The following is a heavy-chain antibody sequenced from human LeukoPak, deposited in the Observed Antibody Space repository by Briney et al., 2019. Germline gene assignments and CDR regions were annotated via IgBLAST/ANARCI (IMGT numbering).Heavy chain of an antibody. D-gene: IGHD3-22*01. CDR3: ATGGGSSGYFDY. J-gene: IGHJ4*02. V-gene: IGHV1-46*01. Sequence: ASVKVSCKASGYTFTNYYMQWVRQAPGQGLEWIGMINPGGGSTSYVQKFQGRVTMTRATSTTTVYMELSSLRSEDTAAYYCATGGGSSGYFDYWGQGALVTVSS. CDR1: GYTFTNYY. CDR2: INPGGGST.